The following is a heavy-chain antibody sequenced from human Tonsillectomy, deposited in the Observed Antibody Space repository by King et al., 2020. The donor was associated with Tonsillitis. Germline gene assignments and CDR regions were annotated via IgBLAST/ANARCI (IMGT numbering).Heavy chain of an antibody. CDR3: TTALDYFDY. V-gene: IGHV3-15*01. J-gene: IGHJ4*02. CDR1: GFTFSNAW. CDR2: IKSKTDGGTT. Sequence: VQLVESGGGLVKPGGSLRLSCAASGFTFSNAWMSWVRQAPGKGLEWVGHIKSKTDGGTTEYAAPVKGRFTISRDDSKNTSYLQMNSLKTEDTAVYYCTTALDYFDYWGQGTLVTVSS.